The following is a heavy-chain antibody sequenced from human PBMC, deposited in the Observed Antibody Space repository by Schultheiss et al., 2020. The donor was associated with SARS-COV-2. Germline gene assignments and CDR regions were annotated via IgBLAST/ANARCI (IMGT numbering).Heavy chain of an antibody. CDR3: ARHSDGGTIFGVVIGVNWFDP. CDR1: GESFSGYY. Sequence: SETLSLTCAVYGESFSGYYWSWIRQPPGKGLEWIGEINHSGSTNYNPSLKSRVTISVDTSKNQFSLKLSSVTAADTAVYYCARHSDGGTIFGVVIGVNWFDPWGQGTLVTVSS. V-gene: IGHV4-34*01. CDR2: INHSGST. D-gene: IGHD3-3*01. J-gene: IGHJ5*02.